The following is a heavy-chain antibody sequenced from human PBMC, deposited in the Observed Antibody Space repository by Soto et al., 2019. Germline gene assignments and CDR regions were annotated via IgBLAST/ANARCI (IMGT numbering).Heavy chain of an antibody. CDR3: ARDRDNSNWPNFDS. J-gene: IGHJ4*02. CDR1: GGTFSIYT. CDR2: VLPFLDIT. V-gene: IGHV1-69*04. Sequence: QVQLVQSGSEVKKPGSSVRVSCKTSGGTFSIYTISWVRQAPGQGLEWMGRVLPFLDITSYSQSFKGRVTITADRSTTTAYMELSSLRSEDTAVYYCARDRDNSNWPNFDSWGQGTLVTVSS. D-gene: IGHD6-13*01.